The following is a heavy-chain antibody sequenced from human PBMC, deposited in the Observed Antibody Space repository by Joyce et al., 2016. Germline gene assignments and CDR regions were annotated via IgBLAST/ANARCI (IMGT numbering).Heavy chain of an antibody. Sequence: EVQLVQSGAEVKKPGESLKISCKGSGYSFTSYWIGWVRQMPGKGLEWMGIFYPGDSDTRYSPSFQGQVTISADKSISTAYLQWNSLKASDTAMYYCARNYYGSGSYYRAFDYWGQGTLVTVSS. CDR3: ARNYYGSGSYYRAFDY. J-gene: IGHJ4*02. D-gene: IGHD3-10*01. V-gene: IGHV5-51*01. CDR2: FYPGDSDT. CDR1: GYSFTSYW.